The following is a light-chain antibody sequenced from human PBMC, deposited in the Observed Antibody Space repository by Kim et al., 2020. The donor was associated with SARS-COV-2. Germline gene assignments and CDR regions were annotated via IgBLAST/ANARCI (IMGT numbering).Light chain of an antibody. CDR3: SSFRSGNTLL. V-gene: IGLV2-14*04. Sequence: GQSITISCTGTRSDVAAYNFVSWYQQPPGEAPKVIIYDVDNRPSGVSNRFSGSKSGNTASLTISEVQAEDEADCYCSSFRSGNTLLFGGGTQLTVL. CDR1: RSDVAAYNF. J-gene: IGLJ3*02. CDR2: DVD.